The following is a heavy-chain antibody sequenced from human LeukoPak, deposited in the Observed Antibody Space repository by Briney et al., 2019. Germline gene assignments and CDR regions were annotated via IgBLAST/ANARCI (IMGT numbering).Heavy chain of an antibody. V-gene: IGHV3-53*01. D-gene: IGHD6-6*01. Sequence: GGSLRLSCAASGFTVSTNFMSWVRQAPGKGLEWVSVIYAGGDTYYADSVKGRLIISRDSSKNTLYLQMNSLKASDTAMYYCARPLSRGIAARSSWFYWGQGTLVTVSS. CDR1: GFTVSTNF. J-gene: IGHJ4*02. CDR3: ARPLSRGIAARSSWFY. CDR2: IYAGGDT.